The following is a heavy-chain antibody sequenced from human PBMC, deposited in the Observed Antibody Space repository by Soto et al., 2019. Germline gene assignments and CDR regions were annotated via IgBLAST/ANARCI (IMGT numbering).Heavy chain of an antibody. V-gene: IGHV3-15*01. J-gene: IGHJ4*02. CDR1: GFTFTKAW. D-gene: IGHD2-15*01. Sequence: EVQLVESGGGLVKPGGSLRLSCAASGFTFTKAWMSWVRQAPGKGLEWVGRIKSKTDGGTTDYAAPVKGRFTISRADSKNTLYLQMHSVKAEDTAVYDCTTEDPGYCSGGSSYAIDYWGQGTLVTVSS. CDR2: IKSKTDGGTT. CDR3: TTEDPGYCSGGSSYAIDY.